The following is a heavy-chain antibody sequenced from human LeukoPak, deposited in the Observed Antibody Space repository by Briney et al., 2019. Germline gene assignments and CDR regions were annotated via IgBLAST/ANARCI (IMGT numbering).Heavy chain of an antibody. D-gene: IGHD7-27*01. V-gene: IGHV4-39*01. CDR3: ALMGAELGYAFRY. Sequence: ASETLSLTCTVSGGSISSSSYYWGWIRQPPGKGLEWIGSIYYSGSTYYNPSLKSRVTISVDTSKNQFSLKLSSVTAADTAVYYCALMGAELGYAFRYWGQGTLVTVSS. J-gene: IGHJ4*02. CDR2: IYYSGST. CDR1: GGSISSSSYY.